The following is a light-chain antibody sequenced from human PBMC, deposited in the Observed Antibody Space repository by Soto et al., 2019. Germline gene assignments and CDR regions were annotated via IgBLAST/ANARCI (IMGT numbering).Light chain of an antibody. Sequence: EIVLTQSPGTLSLSPGERATLSCRASQTVSTNYLAWYQQKPGQAPRLLIYGASKRATGIPDRFSGSGSGTDFILTISRLEPEDFAVYYCHQRQSWPRTFGQGTKVDIK. V-gene: IGKV3-20*01. CDR1: QTVSTNY. J-gene: IGKJ1*01. CDR2: GAS. CDR3: HQRQSWPRT.